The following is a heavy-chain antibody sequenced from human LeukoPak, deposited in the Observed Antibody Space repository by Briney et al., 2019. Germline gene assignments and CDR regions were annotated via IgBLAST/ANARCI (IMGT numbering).Heavy chain of an antibody. V-gene: IGHV3-9*03. CDR1: GFTFDDYS. J-gene: IGHJ4*02. D-gene: IGHD6-19*01. Sequence: PGGSLRLSCAPSGFTFDDYSMHWVRHAPGKGLEWVSGTGWSSGPADYADSVKGPSTISTDNAKNSLYLQMNSLRADDMALYYCAKSRRIAWAAALDFWCRGTLVIVAS. CDR2: TGWSSGPA. CDR3: AKSRRIAWAAALDF.